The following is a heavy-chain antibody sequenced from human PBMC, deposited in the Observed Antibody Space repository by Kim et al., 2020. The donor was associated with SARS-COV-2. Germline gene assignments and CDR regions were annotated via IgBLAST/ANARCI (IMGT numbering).Heavy chain of an antibody. CDR1: GFTFSDYQ. V-gene: IGHV3-11*06. D-gene: IGHD4-17*01. Sequence: GGSLRLSCAASGFTFSDYQMSWIRQAPGKGLEWISCSSSSGTYTHYADSVKGRFTISRDNVKNSLYLQMNSLRADDTAIYYCARGGYGDYEAFNYWGQGTLVTVSS. J-gene: IGHJ4*02. CDR2: SSSSGTYT. CDR3: ARGGYGDYEAFNY.